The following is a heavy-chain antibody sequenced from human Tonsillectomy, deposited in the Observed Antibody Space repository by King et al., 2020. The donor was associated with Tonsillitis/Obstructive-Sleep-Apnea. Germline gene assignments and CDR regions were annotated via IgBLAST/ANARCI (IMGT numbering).Heavy chain of an antibody. CDR3: ARSLRFLEWLSSDNWFDP. CDR1: GGSFSGYY. V-gene: IGHV4-34*01. D-gene: IGHD3-3*01. CDR2: INHSGST. J-gene: IGHJ5*02. Sequence: VQLQQWGAGLLKPSETLSLTCAVYGGSFSGYYWSWIRQPPGKGLEWIGEINHSGSTNYNPSLKSRVTISVDTSKNQFSLKLSSVTAADTAVYYCARSLRFLEWLSSDNWFDPWGQGTLVTVSS.